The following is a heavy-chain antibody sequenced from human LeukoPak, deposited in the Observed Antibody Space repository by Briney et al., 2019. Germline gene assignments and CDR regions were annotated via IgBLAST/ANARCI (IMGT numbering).Heavy chain of an antibody. Sequence: SETLSLTCAVYGGSFSGYYWSWIRQPPGKGLEWIGEINHSGSTNYNPSLKSRVTISVDTSKSQFSLKLSSVTAADTAVYYCARRGSGSYYNDLMDYWGQGTLVTVSS. CDR2: INHSGST. V-gene: IGHV4-34*01. J-gene: IGHJ4*02. CDR1: GGSFSGYY. D-gene: IGHD3-10*01. CDR3: ARRGSGSYYNDLMDY.